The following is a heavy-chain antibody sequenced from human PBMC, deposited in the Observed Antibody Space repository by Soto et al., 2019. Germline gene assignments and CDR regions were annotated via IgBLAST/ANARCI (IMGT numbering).Heavy chain of an antibody. CDR1: GGSFSGYY. Sequence: PSETLSLTCAVYGGSFSGYYWSWIRQPPGKGLEWIGEINHSGSTNYNPSLKSRVTISVDTSKNQFSLKLSSVTAADTAVYYCARGVPEYGDYTSDYWGQGTLVTVS. D-gene: IGHD4-17*01. CDR2: INHSGST. V-gene: IGHV4-34*01. J-gene: IGHJ4*02. CDR3: ARGVPEYGDYTSDY.